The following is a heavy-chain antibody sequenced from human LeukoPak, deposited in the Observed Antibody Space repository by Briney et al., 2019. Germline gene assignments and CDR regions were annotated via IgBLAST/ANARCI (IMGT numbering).Heavy chain of an antibody. D-gene: IGHD1-20*01. Sequence: SQTLSLTCTVSGGSISSGDYYWSWIRQPPGKGLEWIGYIYYSGSTYYNPSLKSRVTISVDTSKNHFSLKLSSVTAADTAVYYCAREGGGITWFDPWGQGTLVTVSS. V-gene: IGHV4-30-4*01. J-gene: IGHJ5*02. CDR1: GGSISSGDYY. CDR2: IYYSGST. CDR3: AREGGGITWFDP.